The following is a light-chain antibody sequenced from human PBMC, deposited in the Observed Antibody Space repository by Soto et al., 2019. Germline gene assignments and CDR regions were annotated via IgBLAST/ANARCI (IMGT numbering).Light chain of an antibody. Sequence: DIQMTQSPSSLSASVEDRVIITCRASQSISNHLNWYQQKPGKAPKLLIFAASSLQSGVPSRFRASRSGPDFPLTISSLQPEDFATYYGQQSYSSPPTFGRGNKVEIK. V-gene: IGKV1-39*01. CDR2: AAS. CDR1: QSISNH. CDR3: QQSYSSPPT. J-gene: IGKJ1*01.